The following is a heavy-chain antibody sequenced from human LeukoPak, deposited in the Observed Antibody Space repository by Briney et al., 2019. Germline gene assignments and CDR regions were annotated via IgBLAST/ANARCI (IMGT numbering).Heavy chain of an antibody. V-gene: IGHV4-34*01. CDR1: GGSFSGYY. D-gene: IGHD3-10*01. CDR2: INHSGST. Sequence: SETLSLTCAVYGGSFSGYYWSWIRQPPGKGLEWIGEINHSGSTYYNPSLKSRVTISVDTSKNQFSLKLSSVTAADTAVYYCASTRYYYNSRSYGAPYYFDYWGQGTLVTVSS. CDR3: ASTRYYYNSRSYGAPYYFDY. J-gene: IGHJ4*02.